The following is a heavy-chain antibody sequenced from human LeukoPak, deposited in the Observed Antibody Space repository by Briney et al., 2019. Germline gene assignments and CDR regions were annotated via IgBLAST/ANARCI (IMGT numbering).Heavy chain of an antibody. Sequence: PGGSLRLSCAASGFTISLYGMHWVRQAPAKGLEWVAFIRYDGSNKYYADSVKGRFTISRDKSKNTLYLQMNSLRTDDTAVYYCAQGPPSYFDYWGQGTLVTVSS. J-gene: IGHJ4*02. CDR3: AQGPPSYFDY. CDR2: IRYDGSNK. V-gene: IGHV3-30*02. CDR1: GFTISLYG.